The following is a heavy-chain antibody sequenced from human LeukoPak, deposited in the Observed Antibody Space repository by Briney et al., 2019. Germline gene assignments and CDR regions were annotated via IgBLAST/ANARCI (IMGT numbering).Heavy chain of an antibody. CDR1: GFTFSSYG. CDR2: ISYDGSNK. V-gene: IGHV3-30*03. CDR3: ATLFDY. Sequence: GRSLRLSCAASGFTFSSYGMHWVRQAPGKGLEWVAVISYDGSNKYYADSVKGRFTISRDNSKNTLYLQMNSLRAEDTAVYYCATLFDYWGQGTLVTVSS. J-gene: IGHJ4*02.